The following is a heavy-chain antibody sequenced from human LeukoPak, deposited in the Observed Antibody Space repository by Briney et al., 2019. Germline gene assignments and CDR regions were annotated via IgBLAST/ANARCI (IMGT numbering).Heavy chain of an antibody. CDR2: ISGSGGST. Sequence: TGGSLRLSCAASGFTFSSYGMSWVRQAPGKGLEWVSAISGSGGSTYYADSVKGRFTISRDNSKNTLYLQMNSLRAEDTAVYYCAKDPRWGLVPGPWGQGTLVTVSS. V-gene: IGHV3-23*01. J-gene: IGHJ5*02. D-gene: IGHD6-19*01. CDR1: GFTFSSYG. CDR3: AKDPRWGLVPGP.